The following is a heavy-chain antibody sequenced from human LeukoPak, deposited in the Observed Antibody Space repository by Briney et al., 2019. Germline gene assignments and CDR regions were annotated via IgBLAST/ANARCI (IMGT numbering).Heavy chain of an antibody. V-gene: IGHV4-31*03. CDR2: IYYSGST. CDR1: GGSISSGGYY. D-gene: IGHD2-2*01. CDR3: ARSCSSTSCYVGFDY. J-gene: IGHJ4*02. Sequence: SQTLSLTCTVSGGSISSGGYYWSWIRQHPGKGLEWIGYIYYSGSTYYNPSLKSRVTISVDTSKNQFSLKLSSVTAADTAVYYCARSCSSTSCYVGFDYWGQGTLVTVSS.